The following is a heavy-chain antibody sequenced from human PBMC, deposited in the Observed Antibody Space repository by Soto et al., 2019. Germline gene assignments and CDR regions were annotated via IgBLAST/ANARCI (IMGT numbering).Heavy chain of an antibody. J-gene: IGHJ4*02. CDR1: GFIFSDFP. Sequence: PGGSLRLSCAASGFIFSDFPMHWVRQAPGKGLEWVAAISFDVNNKHHTDSVKGRFTISRDNSKNTLYLQMNSLSSEDTAVYYCARSYYDSSGYYSLAYWGQGTLVTAPQ. CDR2: ISFDVNNK. CDR3: ARSYYDSSGYYSLAY. D-gene: IGHD3-22*01. V-gene: IGHV3-30-3*01.